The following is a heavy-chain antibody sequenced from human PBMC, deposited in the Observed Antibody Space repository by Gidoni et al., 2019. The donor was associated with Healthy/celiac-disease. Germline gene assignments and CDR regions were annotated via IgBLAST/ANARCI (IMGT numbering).Heavy chain of an antibody. J-gene: IGHJ3*02. Sequence: QVQLVESGGGVVQPGRSLRRSCAASGFTFSSYAMHWVRQAPGKGLEWVAVISYDGSNKYYADSVKGRFTISRDNSKNTLYLQMNSLRAEDTAVYYCARGESITFGGVDAFDIWGQGTMVTVSS. D-gene: IGHD3-16*01. CDR3: ARGESITFGGVDAFDI. CDR1: GFTFSSYA. V-gene: IGHV3-30-3*01. CDR2: ISYDGSNK.